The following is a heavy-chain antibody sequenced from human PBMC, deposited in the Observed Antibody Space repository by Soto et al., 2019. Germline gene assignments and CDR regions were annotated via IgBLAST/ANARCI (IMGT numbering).Heavy chain of an antibody. CDR2: ISGSGGST. Sequence: GSQRLSYAAAGFTFSSYAMSWVRQAPGKGLEWVSAISGSGGSTYYADSVKGRFTISRDNSKNTLYLQMNSLRAEDTAVFYCAKDRLGVPYAFDIWGQGTMVTVS. V-gene: IGHV3-23*01. J-gene: IGHJ3*02. CDR3: AKDRLGVPYAFDI. CDR1: GFTFSSYA. D-gene: IGHD2-8*01.